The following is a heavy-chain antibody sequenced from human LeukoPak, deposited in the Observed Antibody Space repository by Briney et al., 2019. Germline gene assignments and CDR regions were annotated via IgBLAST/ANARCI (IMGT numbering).Heavy chain of an antibody. J-gene: IGHJ4*02. CDR2: ISGSGSTT. CDR3: AKGLRYSDY. Sequence: GGSVRLSCAASGFSFSSYAMTWVRQAPGKGLEWVSTISGSGSTTYYADSVKGRLTISRDNSKNTLYLQMNSLRAEDTALYYCAKGLRYSDYWGQGTLVTISS. D-gene: IGHD4-17*01. CDR1: GFSFSSYA. V-gene: IGHV3-23*01.